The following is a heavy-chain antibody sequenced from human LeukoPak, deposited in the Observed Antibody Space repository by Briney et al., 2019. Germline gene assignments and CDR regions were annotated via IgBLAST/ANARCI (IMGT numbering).Heavy chain of an antibody. CDR1: GYTFTSYY. V-gene: IGHV1-46*01. D-gene: IGHD6-19*01. J-gene: IGHJ1*01. CDR3: ARGFYSSGWYGYFQR. Sequence: ASVKVSCKASGYTFTSYYMHWVRQAPGQGLEWMGVINPSGGSTSYAQKFQGRVTMTRDTSTSTVYMELSSLRSEDTAVYYCARGFYSSGWYGYFQRWGQGTLVTVSS. CDR2: INPSGGST.